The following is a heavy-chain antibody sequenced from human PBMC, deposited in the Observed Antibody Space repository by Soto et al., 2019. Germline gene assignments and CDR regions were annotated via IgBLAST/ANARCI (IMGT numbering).Heavy chain of an antibody. V-gene: IGHV1-18*01. Sequence: ASVKVSCKASGYTFSSYGISWVRQAPGQGLEWMGWISTYNGDTKYAQKFQGRVTMTTDTSTSTANMELRGLRSDDTAVYYCARGLGYCSSISCNGPFDPWGQGTLVTVSS. J-gene: IGHJ5*02. CDR3: ARGLGYCSSISCNGPFDP. D-gene: IGHD2-2*01. CDR1: GYTFSSYG. CDR2: ISTYNGDT.